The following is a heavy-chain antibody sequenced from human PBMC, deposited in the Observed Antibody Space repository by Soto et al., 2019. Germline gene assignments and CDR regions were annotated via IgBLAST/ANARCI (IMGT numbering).Heavy chain of an antibody. Sequence: GGSLRLSCVASGFTFSSYSMNWVRQAPGKGLEWVSSISSSTSYIYYADSVKGRFTVSRDNAKKSLYLQMNSLIADNTVVYYCARDLSCPYYFSYWGQVILVTVSS. V-gene: IGHV3-21*01. CDR3: ARDLSCPYYFSY. J-gene: IGHJ4*02. CDR2: ISSSTSYI. CDR1: GFTFSSYS.